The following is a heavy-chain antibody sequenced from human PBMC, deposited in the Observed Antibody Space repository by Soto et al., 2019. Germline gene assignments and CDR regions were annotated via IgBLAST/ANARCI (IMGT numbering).Heavy chain of an antibody. Sequence: QVQLVQSGTEVRRPGSSVKVSCKAPGGTLNKFSIIWLRQAPGQGLEWVGRIIPFDGITNFAQKFQGRLKITADMSRNTAYMELGSLTPEDTAMYYCARDNLQRKSEWTRPPSYWGQGTLVIVSS. D-gene: IGHD2-8*01. CDR2: IIPFDGIT. CDR1: GGTLNKFS. CDR3: ARDNLQRKSEWTRPPSY. J-gene: IGHJ4*02. V-gene: IGHV1-69*04.